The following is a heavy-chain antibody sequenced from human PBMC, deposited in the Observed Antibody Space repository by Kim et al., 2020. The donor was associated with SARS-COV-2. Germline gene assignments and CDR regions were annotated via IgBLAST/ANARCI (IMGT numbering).Heavy chain of an antibody. CDR1: GFTFSDHY. D-gene: IGHD3-16*01. CDR2: IRTKGDNYMT. V-gene: IGHV3-72*01. Sequence: GGSLRLSCAASGFTFSDHYMDWVRRAPGKGLEWVGRIRTKGDNYMTEYAASVKGRFTISRDDSRNLLYLEVDSPNTEDTAVYYCARAGLGRGGFDFWGQGTLFTVSS. CDR3: ARAGLGRGGFDF. J-gene: IGHJ4*02.